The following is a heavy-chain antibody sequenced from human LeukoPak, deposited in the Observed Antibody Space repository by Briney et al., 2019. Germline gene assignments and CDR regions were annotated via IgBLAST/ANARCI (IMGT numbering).Heavy chain of an antibody. CDR2: INAGNGNT. Sequence: ASVKVSCKASGYTFTSYAMHWVRQAPGQRLEWMGWINAGNGNTKYSQKFQGRVTITRDTSASTAYMELSSLRSEDTAVYYCARVSSSGWTPRDYWGQGTLVTVSS. CDR3: ARVSSSGWTPRDY. V-gene: IGHV1-3*01. J-gene: IGHJ4*02. D-gene: IGHD6-19*01. CDR1: GYTFTSYA.